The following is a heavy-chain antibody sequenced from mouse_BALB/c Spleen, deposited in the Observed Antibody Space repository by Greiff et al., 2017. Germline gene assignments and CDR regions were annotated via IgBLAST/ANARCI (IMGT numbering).Heavy chain of an antibody. CDR2: IDPENGDT. Sequence: VQLQQSGAELVRSGASVKLSCTASGFNIKDYYMHWVKQRPEQGLEWIGWIDPENGDTEYAPKFQGKATMTADTSSNTAYLQLSSLTSEDTAVYYCNIGFITTVVATDYWGQGTTLTVSS. D-gene: IGHD1-1*01. V-gene: IGHV14-4*02. CDR3: NIGFITTVVATDY. J-gene: IGHJ2*01. CDR1: GFNIKDYY.